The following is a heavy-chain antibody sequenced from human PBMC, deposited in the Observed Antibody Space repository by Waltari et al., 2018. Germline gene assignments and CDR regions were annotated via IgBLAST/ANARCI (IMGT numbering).Heavy chain of an antibody. CDR1: GFSLSTSGVG. CDR2: SYWNDDK. V-gene: IGHV2-5*01. D-gene: IGHD5-12*01. J-gene: IGHJ6*02. CDR3: AHIKSGYDWYYYYGMDV. Sequence: QITLKESGPTLVKPTQTLTLTCTFSGFSLSTSGVGVGWIRQPPGKALELLALSYWNDDKRYNPSLKSRLTITKDTSKNQVVLTMTNMDPVDTATYYCAHIKSGYDWYYYYGMDVWGQGTTVTVSS.